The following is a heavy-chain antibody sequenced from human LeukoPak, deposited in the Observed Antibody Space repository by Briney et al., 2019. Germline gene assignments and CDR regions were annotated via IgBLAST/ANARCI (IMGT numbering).Heavy chain of an antibody. CDR3: ARTGLDRLTDY. Sequence: KPSETLSLTCTVSGGSISSYYWSWIRQPPGKGLEWIGYIYYSGSTNYNPSLKSRVTISVDTSKNQFSLKLSSVTAADTAVYYCARTGLDRLTDYWGQGTLVTVSS. CDR2: IYYSGST. J-gene: IGHJ4*02. D-gene: IGHD2-21*02. CDR1: GGSISSYY. V-gene: IGHV4-59*01.